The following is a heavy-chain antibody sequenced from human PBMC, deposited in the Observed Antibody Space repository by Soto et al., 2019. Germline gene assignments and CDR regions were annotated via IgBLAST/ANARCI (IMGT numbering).Heavy chain of an antibody. CDR2: IYYSGST. CDR1: GGSISSYY. CDR3: ARHRSTAARPGKYYYYYYMDV. J-gene: IGHJ6*03. Sequence: SETLSLTCTVSGGSISSYYWSWIRQPPGKGLEWIGYIYYSGSTNYNPSLKSRVTISVDTSKNQFSLKLSSVTAADTAVYYCARHRSTAARPGKYYYYYYMDVWGKGTTVTVSS. D-gene: IGHD6-6*01. V-gene: IGHV4-59*08.